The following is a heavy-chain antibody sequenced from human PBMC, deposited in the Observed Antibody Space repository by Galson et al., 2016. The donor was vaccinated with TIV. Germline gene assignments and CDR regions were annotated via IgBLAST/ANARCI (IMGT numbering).Heavy chain of an antibody. Sequence: SLRLSCAASGFTFSSYWISWVRQAPGKGLEWVANIKHNGYEKYYMDSMRGRFTISRDNAENSLYLLQMNSLRAEDTAVYYCARELRQDAFDIWGQGTMVTVSS. J-gene: IGHJ3*02. CDR3: ARELRQDAFDI. CDR1: GFTFSSYW. CDR2: IKHNGYEK. D-gene: IGHD6-25*01. V-gene: IGHV3-7*01.